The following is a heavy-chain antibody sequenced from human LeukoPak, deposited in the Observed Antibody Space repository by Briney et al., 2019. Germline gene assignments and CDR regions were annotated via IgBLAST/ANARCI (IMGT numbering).Heavy chain of an antibody. Sequence: ASVKVSCKASGYTFTSYYMRWVRQAPGQGLEWMGIINPSGGSTSYAPKFQGSVTVTRDTFTSTVYMELRSLRSEDTAVYYCARVDCSSGRCYTLDFDYWGQGTLVTVSS. D-gene: IGHD2-2*02. V-gene: IGHV1-46*03. J-gene: IGHJ4*02. CDR1: GYTFTSYY. CDR2: INPSGGST. CDR3: ARVDCSSGRCYTLDFDY.